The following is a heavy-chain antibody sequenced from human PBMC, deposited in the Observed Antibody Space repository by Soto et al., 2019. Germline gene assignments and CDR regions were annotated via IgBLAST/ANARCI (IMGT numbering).Heavy chain of an antibody. Sequence: GGSLRLSCAASGFTFSTFAFHWVRQSPGKGLEWVALISHDGSYKYYADSVKGRFTISRDNSENSLYMEMNSLRAEDTAVYFCARDGLPDDFRSGGYWFDPWGQGTQVTVSS. J-gene: IGHJ5*02. V-gene: IGHV3-30*04. CDR1: GFTFSTFA. D-gene: IGHD3-3*01. CDR2: ISHDGSYK. CDR3: ARDGLPDDFRSGGYWFDP.